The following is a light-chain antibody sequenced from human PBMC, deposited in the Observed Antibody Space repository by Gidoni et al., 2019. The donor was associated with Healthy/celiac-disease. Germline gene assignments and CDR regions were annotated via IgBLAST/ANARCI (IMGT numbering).Light chain of an antibody. Sequence: QSALTQPRSVSGSPGQSVTISCTGTSSDVGGYNSVSWYQHPPGKAPKLMIYDVSKRPSGVPDRFSGSKSGNTASLTISGLQAEDEADYYCCSYAGSYAVFGGGTQLTAL. CDR1: SSDVGGYNS. CDR3: CSYAGSYAV. CDR2: DVS. J-gene: IGLJ7*02. V-gene: IGLV2-11*01.